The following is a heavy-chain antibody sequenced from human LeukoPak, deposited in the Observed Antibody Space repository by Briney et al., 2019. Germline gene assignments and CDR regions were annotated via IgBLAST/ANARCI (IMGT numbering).Heavy chain of an antibody. J-gene: IGHJ5*02. V-gene: IGHV3-48*01. CDR1: GVTFSSHS. CDR3: AREYDSRARFDP. D-gene: IGHD4-11*01. CDR2: IDYGGSPI. Sequence: GRSLRLSCAASGVTFSSHSMNWIRQAPGKGLEWISFIDYGGSPIYYADSVKGRFTISRDDAKNSLYLHMNSLRAEDTAIYYCAREYDSRARFDPWGQGTLVTVSS.